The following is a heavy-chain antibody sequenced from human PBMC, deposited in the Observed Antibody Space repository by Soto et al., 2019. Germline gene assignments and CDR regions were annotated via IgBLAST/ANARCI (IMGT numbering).Heavy chain of an antibody. CDR3: ARHDRYAKDV. D-gene: IGHD1-1*01. Sequence: SETLSLTSTVADGSISSHYWSWIRQPPGQGLEWIGYIYYSGSTNYNPSLKSRVTISVDTSKSQFSLRLSSVTAADTAVYYCARHDRYAKDVWGQGTTVTVSS. CDR1: DGSISSHY. CDR2: IYYSGST. J-gene: IGHJ6*02. V-gene: IGHV4-59*11.